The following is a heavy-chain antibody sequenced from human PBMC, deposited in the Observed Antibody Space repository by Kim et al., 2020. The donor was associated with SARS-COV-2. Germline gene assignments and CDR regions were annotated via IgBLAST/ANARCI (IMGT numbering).Heavy chain of an antibody. CDR3: AREVRQQLANFDY. Sequence: YHPSRKGRVTISIETSKNQCALELSSVPAADTAVYYCAREVRQQLANFDYWGQGTLVTVSS. D-gene: IGHD6-13*01. V-gene: IGHV4-59*01. J-gene: IGHJ4*02.